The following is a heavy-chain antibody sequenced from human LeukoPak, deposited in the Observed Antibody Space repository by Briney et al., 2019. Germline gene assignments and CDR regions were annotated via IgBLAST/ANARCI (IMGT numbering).Heavy chain of an antibody. D-gene: IGHD3-10*01. J-gene: IGHJ4*02. V-gene: IGHV3-21*01. CDR1: GFTFSTYS. CDR2: ISSSSSYI. Sequence: GGSLRLSCAASGFTFSTYSMNWVRQAPGKGLEWVSSISSSSSYIYYADSVKGRFTISRDNAKYSLYLQMNSLRAEDTAVYYCARGYYYGSGSYPSDYWGQGTLVTVSS. CDR3: ARGYYYGSGSYPSDY.